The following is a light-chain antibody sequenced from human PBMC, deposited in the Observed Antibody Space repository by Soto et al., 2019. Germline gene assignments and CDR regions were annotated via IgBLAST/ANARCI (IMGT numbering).Light chain of an antibody. CDR1: QSVSSKY. J-gene: IGKJ2*01. CDR3: QEYDTSRVT. Sequence: EIVLTQSPATLSLSPGDRATLSCGASQSVSSKYLAWYQQKPGLAPRLIIYDISTRATGVPDRFIGSGSGTDFTLTISRLEPEDFAVYYCQEYDTSRVTFGQGTKLEI. V-gene: IGKV3D-20*01. CDR2: DIS.